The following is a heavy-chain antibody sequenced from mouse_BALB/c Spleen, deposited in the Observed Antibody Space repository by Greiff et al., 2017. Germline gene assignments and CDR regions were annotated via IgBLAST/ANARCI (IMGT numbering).Heavy chain of an antibody. CDR3: ARPAYYGNYGWYFDV. V-gene: IGHV1S81*02. Sequence: QVQLQQPGAELVKPGASVKLSCKASGYTFTSYWMHWVKQRPGQGLEWIGEINPSNGRTNYNEKFKSKATLTVDKSSSTAYMQLSSLTSEDSAVYYCARPAYYGNYGWYFDVWGAGTTVTVSS. CDR1: GYTFTSYW. J-gene: IGHJ1*01. CDR2: INPSNGRT. D-gene: IGHD2-10*01.